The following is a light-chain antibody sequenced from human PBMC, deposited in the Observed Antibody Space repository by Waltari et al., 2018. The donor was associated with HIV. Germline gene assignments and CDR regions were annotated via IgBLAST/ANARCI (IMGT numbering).Light chain of an antibody. Sequence: HSLQSMTVCLAGRDAIYVTSVQSVLHSSSNKNSLVWYQQKPGQPPKLLIYWASTREPGVPDRFSGSGSGTDFTLTISSLQAEDVAVYYCQQHYSPPYTFGQGTKLEIK. CDR2: WAS. CDR1: QSVLHSSSNKNS. J-gene: IGKJ2*01. V-gene: IGKV4-1*01. CDR3: QQHYSPPYT.